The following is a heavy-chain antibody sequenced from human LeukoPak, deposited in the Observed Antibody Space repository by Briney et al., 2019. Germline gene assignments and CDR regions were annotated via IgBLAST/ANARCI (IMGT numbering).Heavy chain of an antibody. V-gene: IGHV3-66*01. CDR2: IYSGGNT. J-gene: IGHJ4*02. CDR1: GFTVSSKY. D-gene: IGHD6-19*01. CDR3: ASGIEVGPVYFDY. Sequence: GGSLRLSCAASGFTVSSKYMSWVRQAPGKGLEWVSVIYSGGNTYYADSVKGRFTISRDNSKDTVNLQMNSLRAEDTAVYYCASGIEVGPVYFDYWGQGTLVTVSS.